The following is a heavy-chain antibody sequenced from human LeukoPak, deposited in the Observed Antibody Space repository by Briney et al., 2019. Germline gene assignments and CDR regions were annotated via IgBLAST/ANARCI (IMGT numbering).Heavy chain of an antibody. CDR2: ISWNSGSI. CDR1: GFTFDDYA. CDR3: AKDMGQQLPYYYGMDV. J-gene: IGHJ6*02. D-gene: IGHD6-13*01. V-gene: IGHV3-9*01. Sequence: PGRSLRLSCAASGFTFDDYAMHWVRQAPGKGLEWVSGISWNSGSIGYADSVKGRFTISRDNAKNSLYLHMNSLRAEDTALYYCAKDMGQQLPYYYGMDVWGQGTTVTVSS.